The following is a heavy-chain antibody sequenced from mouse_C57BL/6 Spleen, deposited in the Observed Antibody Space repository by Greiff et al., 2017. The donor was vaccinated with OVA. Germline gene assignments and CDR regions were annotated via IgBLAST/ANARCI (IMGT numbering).Heavy chain of an antibody. Sequence: EVHLVESEGGLVQPGSSMKLSCTASGFTFSDYYMAWVRQVPEKGLEWVANINYDGSSTYYLDSLKSRFIISRDNAKNILYLQMSSLKSEDTATYYCARDRGGDGYPFAYWGQGTLVTVSA. CDR2: INYDGSST. V-gene: IGHV5-16*01. CDR3: ARDRGGDGYPFAY. CDR1: GFTFSDYY. D-gene: IGHD2-3*01. J-gene: IGHJ3*01.